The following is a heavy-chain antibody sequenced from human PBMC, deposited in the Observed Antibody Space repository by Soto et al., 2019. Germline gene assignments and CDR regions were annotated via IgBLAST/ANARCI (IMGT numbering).Heavy chain of an antibody. CDR2: ISYDGSNK. CDR3: AKEGMAGDYWYSDL. CDR1: GFTFSSYG. Sequence: QVQLVESGGGVVQPGRSLRLSCAASGFTFSSYGMHWVRQAPGKWLEWVAVISYDGSNKYYADSVKGRFTISRDNSKNMLYLQMNSLSAEDTAVYYCAKEGMAGDYWYSDLWRRGTLLTVSS. D-gene: IGHD6-19*01. V-gene: IGHV3-30*18. J-gene: IGHJ2*01.